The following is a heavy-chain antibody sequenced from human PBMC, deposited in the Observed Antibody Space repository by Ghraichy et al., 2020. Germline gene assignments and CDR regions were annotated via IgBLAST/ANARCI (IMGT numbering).Heavy chain of an antibody. CDR3: ARGQDYDILTGPFYFDY. Sequence: ASVKVSCTACGYNFKNNGISWVRQVPGQGLEWMGWVSAYNGDTRYAQKFQDRVTMTTDTSTNTGYLEMRNLRTDDTAIYFCARGQDYDILTGPFYFDYWGQGSLVTVS. J-gene: IGHJ4*02. V-gene: IGHV1-18*01. CDR1: GYNFKNNG. CDR2: VSAYNGDT. D-gene: IGHD3-9*01.